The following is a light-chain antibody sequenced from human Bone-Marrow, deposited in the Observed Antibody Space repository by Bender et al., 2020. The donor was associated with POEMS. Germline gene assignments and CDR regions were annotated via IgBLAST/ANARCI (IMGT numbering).Light chain of an antibody. CDR2: EGS. J-gene: IGLJ1*01. V-gene: IGLV2-23*01. CDR1: SSDVGSYNP. CDR3: CSYASSGTYV. Sequence: QSALTQPASVSGSPGQSITISCTGISSDVGSYNPVSWYQHHPGKAPKVLIYEGSKRPSEVSNRFSGSKSGNTASLTISGLQAEDEADYYCCSYASSGTYVFGTGTKVTVL.